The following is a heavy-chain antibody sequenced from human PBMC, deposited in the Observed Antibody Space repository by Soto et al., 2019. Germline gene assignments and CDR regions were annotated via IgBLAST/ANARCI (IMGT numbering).Heavy chain of an antibody. CDR2: IYPGDSDT. V-gene: IGHV5-51*01. CDR1: GYSFTSYW. D-gene: IGHD5-12*01. Sequence: GASLKISCNGSGYSFTSYWIGGVRQMPGKGLEWMGIIYPGDSDTRYSPSFQGQVTISADKSISTAYLQWSSLKASDTAMYYCSRQAEMALDTFLAWPEGTTVTV. J-gene: IGHJ3*01. CDR3: SRQAEMALDTFLA.